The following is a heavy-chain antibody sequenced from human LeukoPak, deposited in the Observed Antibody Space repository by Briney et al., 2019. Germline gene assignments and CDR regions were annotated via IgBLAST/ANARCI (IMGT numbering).Heavy chain of an antibody. CDR1: GFTFSSYG. Sequence: GGSLRLSCAASGFTFSSYGMHWVRQAPGKGLEWVAFIRYDGSNKYYADSVKGRFTISRDNSKNTLYLQMDSLRAEDTAVYYCAKAVGPYYYGSGSYLSSLHMDVWGKGTTVTISS. J-gene: IGHJ6*03. V-gene: IGHV3-30*02. D-gene: IGHD3-10*01. CDR3: AKAVGPYYYGSGSYLSSLHMDV. CDR2: IRYDGSNK.